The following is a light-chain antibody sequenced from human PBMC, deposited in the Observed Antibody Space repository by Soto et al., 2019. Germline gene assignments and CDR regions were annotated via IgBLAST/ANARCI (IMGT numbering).Light chain of an antibody. CDR2: DNY. V-gene: IGLV1-51*01. CDR3: GTWDSSLTAAV. Sequence: QSVLTQPPSVSAAPGQKVTISCSGSSSNIGGNSVSWYQQLPGTAPKLLIYDNYKRPSGIPDRFSGSKSGTSATLGITGLQTGDEAGYYCGTWDSSLTAAVFGGGTK. CDR1: SSNIGGNS. J-gene: IGLJ3*02.